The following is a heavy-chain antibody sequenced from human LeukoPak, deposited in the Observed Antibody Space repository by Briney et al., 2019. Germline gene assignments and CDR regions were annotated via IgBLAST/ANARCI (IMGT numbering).Heavy chain of an antibody. J-gene: IGHJ4*02. D-gene: IGHD3-9*01. CDR2: IIPIFGTA. V-gene: IGHV1-69*05. Sequence: ASVKVSCKASGGSFSSYGISWVRQAPGQGLEWMGGIIPIFGTAKYAQKFQGRVTMTRDMSTSTVYMELSSLRSEDTAVYYCARPYDILTGYYRPFDYWGQGTLVTVSS. CDR1: GGSFSSYG. CDR3: ARPYDILTGYYRPFDY.